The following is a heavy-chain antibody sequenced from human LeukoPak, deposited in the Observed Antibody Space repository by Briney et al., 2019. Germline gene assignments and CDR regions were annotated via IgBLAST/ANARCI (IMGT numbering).Heavy chain of an antibody. CDR2: LLDSVNT. Sequence: SETLSLTCTGSGGSISSHYWSWIRQPPGKGLEWIAYLLDSVNTKDNPSLNSRLTLSADTSKNQFSLRLSSVTAADTAVYYCATIKRGSIYGYFDFWGQGIKVTVSS. V-gene: IGHV4-59*11. J-gene: IGHJ4*02. CDR1: GGSISSHY. D-gene: IGHD5-18*01. CDR3: ATIKRGSIYGYFDF.